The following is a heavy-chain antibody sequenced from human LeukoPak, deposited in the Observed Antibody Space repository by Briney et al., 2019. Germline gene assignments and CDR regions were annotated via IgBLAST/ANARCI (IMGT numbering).Heavy chain of an antibody. CDR3: AKDRYYDHTYPDY. V-gene: IGHV3-30*07. Sequence: PGGSLRLSCEASGLSLSNYPMHWVRQAPGKGLEWITLITYDGAFDGGKTYYADSVKGWFTISRDNSKNTLYLQMNSLRAEDTAVYYCAKDRYYDHTYPDYWGQGTLVTVSS. D-gene: IGHD3-22*01. CDR2: ITYDGAFDGGKT. CDR1: GLSLSNYP. J-gene: IGHJ4*02.